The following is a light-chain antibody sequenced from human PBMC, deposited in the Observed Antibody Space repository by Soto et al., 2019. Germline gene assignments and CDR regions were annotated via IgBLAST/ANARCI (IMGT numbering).Light chain of an antibody. V-gene: IGKV3-11*01. CDR3: QHRSNWPPYT. CDR2: DAS. J-gene: IGKJ2*01. CDR1: QSVSSY. Sequence: EIVLTQSPATLCLSPGERATLSCRASQSVSSYLAWYQQKPGQAPRLLIYDASNRASGIPSRFRGGGSGTDFTLTISSLEPEGFAVYYCQHRSNWPPYTFGQGTKLEMK.